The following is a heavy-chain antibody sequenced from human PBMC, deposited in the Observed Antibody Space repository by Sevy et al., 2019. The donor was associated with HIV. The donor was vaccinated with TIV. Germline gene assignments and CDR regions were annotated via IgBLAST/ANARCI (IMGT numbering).Heavy chain of an antibody. CDR1: GGSISSYY. Sequence: SETLSLTCTVSGGSISSYYWSWIRQPPGKGLEWIGYIYYSGSTNYNPSLKSRVTISVDTSKNQFSLKLSSVTAADTAVYYCASGSNYAFCSGYYSPPLDYWGQGTLVTVSS. CDR3: ASGSNYAFCSGYYSPPLDY. D-gene: IGHD3-3*01. J-gene: IGHJ4*02. V-gene: IGHV4-59*01. CDR2: IYYSGST.